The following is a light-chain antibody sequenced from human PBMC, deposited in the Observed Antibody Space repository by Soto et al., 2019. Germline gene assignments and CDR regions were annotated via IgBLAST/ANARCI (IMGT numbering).Light chain of an antibody. CDR2: EVS. J-gene: IGLJ1*01. CDR3: ASSASSNHFFYV. Sequence: QSALTQPPSASGSPGQSVTISCTGTSSDVGGYNYVSWYQQHPGKAPKLMIYEVSKRPSGVPDRFSGSKSGNTASLTVSGLQAEVEADFYWASSASSNHFFYVFRTVTKVPV. V-gene: IGLV2-8*01. CDR1: SSDVGGYNY.